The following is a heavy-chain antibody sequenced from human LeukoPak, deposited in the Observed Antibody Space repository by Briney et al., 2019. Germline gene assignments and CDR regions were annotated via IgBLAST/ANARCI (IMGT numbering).Heavy chain of an antibody. D-gene: IGHD5-24*01. CDR3: ARPTEMATIRDAFDI. CDR2: INNDGSST. J-gene: IGHJ3*02. CDR1: GFNFSSYW. V-gene: IGHV3-74*01. Sequence: GGSLRLSCAASGFNFSSYWMHWVRQAPGKGLVWVSRINNDGSSTSYADSVKGRFTISRDNAKNTLYLQMNSLRAEDTAVYYCARPTEMATIRDAFDIWGQGTRVTVSS.